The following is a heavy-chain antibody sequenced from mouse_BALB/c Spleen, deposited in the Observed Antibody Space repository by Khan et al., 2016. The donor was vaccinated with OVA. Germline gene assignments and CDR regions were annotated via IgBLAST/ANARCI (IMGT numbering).Heavy chain of an antibody. J-gene: IGHJ2*01. CDR2: ISYSGNI. CDR1: GYSITSDYA. D-gene: IGHD1-1*01. CDR3: ARIYGGDFDC. Sequence: EVQLQESGPGLVKPSQSLSLTCTVTGYSITSDYAWNWIRQFPGNKLEWMGYISYSGNIHYNPSLKSRISITRDTSKNQFFLQLNSLTTEDTATYDCARIYGGDFDCWGQGTTLTVSS. V-gene: IGHV3-2*02.